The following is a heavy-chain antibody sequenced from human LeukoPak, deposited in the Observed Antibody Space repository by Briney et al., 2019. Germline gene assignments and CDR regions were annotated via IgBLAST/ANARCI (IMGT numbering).Heavy chain of an antibody. V-gene: IGHV4-30-2*01. D-gene: IGHD3-10*01. CDR3: ARVGGSAKPEYYYYYMDV. J-gene: IGHJ6*03. Sequence: RTSETLSLTCTVSGGSISSGGYYWSWIRQPPGKGLEWIGYIYHSGSTYYNPSLKSRVTISVDRSKNQFSLKLSSVTAADTAVYYCARVGGSAKPEYYYYYMDVWGKGTTVTVPS. CDR1: GGSISSGGYY. CDR2: IYHSGST.